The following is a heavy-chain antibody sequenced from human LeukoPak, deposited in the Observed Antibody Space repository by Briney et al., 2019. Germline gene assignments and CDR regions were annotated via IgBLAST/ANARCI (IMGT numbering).Heavy chain of an antibody. CDR3: AKNGYYYDSTWDY. CDR2: ISGSGGNT. D-gene: IGHD3-22*01. J-gene: IGHJ4*02. Sequence: GGSLRLSCAASGFTFSSYAMSWVRQAPGKGLEWVSAISGSGGNTYYADSVKGRFTISRDNSKNTLYLQMNSLRAEDTAVYYCAKNGYYYDSTWDYWGQGTLVTVSS. CDR1: GFTFSSYA. V-gene: IGHV3-23*01.